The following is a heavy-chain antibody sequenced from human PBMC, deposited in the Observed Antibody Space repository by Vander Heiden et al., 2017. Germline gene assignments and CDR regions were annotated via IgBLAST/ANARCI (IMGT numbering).Heavy chain of an antibody. V-gene: IGHV3-23*01. CDR1: GFTLSQYP. Sequence: EVQLLESGGGLVQPGGSLRLSCVASGFTLSQYPMSWFRQAPGKGLEWVSGFSADGGSTVDADSVKGRFTISRDYSTNTLYLQMNSLRAEDTAVYFCAKPRMAAAGVGAFDIWGQGTVVTVSS. CDR2: FSADGGST. D-gene: IGHD6-13*01. CDR3: AKPRMAAAGVGAFDI. J-gene: IGHJ3*02.